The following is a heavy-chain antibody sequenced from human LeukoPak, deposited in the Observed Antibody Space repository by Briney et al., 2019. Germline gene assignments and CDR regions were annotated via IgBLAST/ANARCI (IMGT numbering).Heavy chain of an antibody. Sequence: SVKVSCKASGGTFSSYVISWVRQAPGQGLEWMGGIIPIFGTANYALKFQGRVTVTADESTSTAYMELSSLRSEDTAVYYCAREGGNWNDPPPSYFDYWGQGTLVTVSS. CDR2: IIPIFGTA. J-gene: IGHJ4*02. V-gene: IGHV1-69*01. D-gene: IGHD1-1*01. CDR3: AREGGNWNDPPPSYFDY. CDR1: GGTFSSYV.